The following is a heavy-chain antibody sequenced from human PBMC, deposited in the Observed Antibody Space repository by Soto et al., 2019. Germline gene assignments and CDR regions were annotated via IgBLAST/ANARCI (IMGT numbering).Heavy chain of an antibody. D-gene: IGHD5-18*01. CDR2: IYYSGST. J-gene: IGHJ5*02. CDR1: GGSISSYY. V-gene: IGHV4-59*01. CDR3: ARGGYSYGGSPQSVNWFDP. Sequence: WETLSLTCTVSGGSISSYYWSWIRQPPGKGLEWIGYIYYSGSTNYNPSLKSRVTISVDTSKNQFSLKLSSVTAADTAVYYCARGGYSYGGSPQSVNWFDPWGQGTLVTVSS.